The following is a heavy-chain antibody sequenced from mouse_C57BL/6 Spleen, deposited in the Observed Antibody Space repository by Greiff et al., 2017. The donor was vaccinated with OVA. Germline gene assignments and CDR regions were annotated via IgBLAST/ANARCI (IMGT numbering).Heavy chain of an antibody. CDR2: ISSGGSYT. V-gene: IGHV5-6*02. Sequence: DVKLVESGGDLVKPGGSLTLSCAASGFTFSSYGMSWVRQTPDKRLEWVATISSGGSYTYYPDSVKGRFTISRDNAKNTLYLQMSSLKSEDTAMYYCARNYGSSYAMDYWGQGTSVTVSS. D-gene: IGHD1-1*01. CDR3: ARNYGSSYAMDY. J-gene: IGHJ4*01. CDR1: GFTFSSYG.